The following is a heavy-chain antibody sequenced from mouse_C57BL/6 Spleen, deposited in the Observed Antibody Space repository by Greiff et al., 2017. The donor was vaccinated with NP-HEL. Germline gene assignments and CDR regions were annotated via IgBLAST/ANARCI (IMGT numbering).Heavy chain of an antibody. CDR1: GYTFTSYW. CDR2: IDPSDSYT. Sequence: QVHVKQPGAELVRPGTSVKLSCKASGYTFTSYWMHWVKQRPGQGLEWIGVIDPSDSYTNYNQKFKGKATLTVDTSSSTAYMQLSSLTSEDSAVYYCARDGSSLYWYFDVWGTGTTVTVSS. D-gene: IGHD1-1*01. CDR3: ARDGSSLYWYFDV. V-gene: IGHV1-59*01. J-gene: IGHJ1*03.